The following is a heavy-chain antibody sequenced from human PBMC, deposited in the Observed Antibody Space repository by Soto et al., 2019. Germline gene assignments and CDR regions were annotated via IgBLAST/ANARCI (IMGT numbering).Heavy chain of an antibody. J-gene: IGHJ4*02. D-gene: IGHD3-3*01. Sequence: PSETLSLTCGVSGDSISSVYYWAWIRQPPGKGLYWIGSIYHSGTTYYNPSLKSRVTTSVETSKNKFSMKLSSATXAESAEYYCARTDTVGYYPYCGQATLVNDSS. CDR3: ARTDTVGYYPY. CDR2: IYHSGTT. CDR1: GDSISSVYY. V-gene: IGHV4-38-2*01.